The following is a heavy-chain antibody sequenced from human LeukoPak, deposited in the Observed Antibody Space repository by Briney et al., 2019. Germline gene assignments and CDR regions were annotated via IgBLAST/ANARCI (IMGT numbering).Heavy chain of an antibody. J-gene: IGHJ5*02. V-gene: IGHV1-69*13. CDR2: IIPIFGTA. CDR3: ARDRGLNDGGYGGYTLYNWFDP. D-gene: IGHD5-12*01. CDR1: GGTFSSYA. Sequence: ASVKVSCKASGGTFSSYAISWVRQAPGQGLEWMGGIIPIFGTANYAQKFQGRVTITADESTSTAYMELSSLRSEDTAVYYCARDRGLNDGGYGGYTLYNWFDPWGQGTLVTVSS.